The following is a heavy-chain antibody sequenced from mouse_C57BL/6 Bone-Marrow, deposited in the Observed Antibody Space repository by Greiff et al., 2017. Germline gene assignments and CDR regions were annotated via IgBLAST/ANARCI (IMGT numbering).Heavy chain of an antibody. CDR1: GYTFTSYW. CDR2: IHPNSGST. V-gene: IGHV1-64*01. D-gene: IGHD1-1*01. CDR3: ARSGYYGSSDY. Sequence: QVQLKEPGAELVKPGASVKLSCKASGYTFTSYWMHWVKQRPGQGLEWIGMIHPNSGSTNYNEKFKSKATLTVDKSSSTAYMQLSSLTSEDSAVYYYARSGYYGSSDYWGQGTTLTVSS. J-gene: IGHJ2*01.